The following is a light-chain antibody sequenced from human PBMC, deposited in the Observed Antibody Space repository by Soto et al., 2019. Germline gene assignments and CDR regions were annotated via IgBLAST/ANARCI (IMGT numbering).Light chain of an antibody. CDR3: QQCNDWPLT. V-gene: IGKV3-15*01. J-gene: IGKJ4*01. CDR2: GAS. CDR1: QNVRDN. Sequence: EMLMTQSPATLSVSPGARVTLSCRASQNVRDNLAWYQQKPGQAPRLLIYGASTRAAGVPASFGGSGSGTEFTLTISSLQSEDFAFYYCQQCNDWPLTFGGGTKVDIK.